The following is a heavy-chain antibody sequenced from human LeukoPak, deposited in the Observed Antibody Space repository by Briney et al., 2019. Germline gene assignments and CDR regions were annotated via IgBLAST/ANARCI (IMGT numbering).Heavy chain of an antibody. CDR1: GGSISSYY. CDR3: ARGRYDILTGYYFYFFDY. D-gene: IGHD3-9*01. Sequence: TSETLSLTCTVSGGSISSYYWSWIRQPPGKGLQWIGYIYYSGSTNYNPSLKSRVTISVDTSKNQFSLKLNSVTAADTAVYYCARGRYDILTGYYFYFFDYWGQGTLVTVSS. CDR2: IYYSGST. J-gene: IGHJ4*02. V-gene: IGHV4-59*01.